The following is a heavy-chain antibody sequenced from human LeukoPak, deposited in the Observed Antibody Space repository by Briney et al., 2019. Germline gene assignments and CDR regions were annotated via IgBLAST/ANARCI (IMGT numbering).Heavy chain of an antibody. V-gene: IGHV3-23*01. D-gene: IGHD3-10*01. J-gene: IGHJ3*02. CDR2: INGSGGST. CDR3: AKDLVTMVRGPRGLAFDI. Sequence: PGGSLRLSCAASGFTFSSYAMSWVRQAPGKGLEWVSAINGSGGSTYYADSVKGRFTISRDNSKNTLYLQMNSLRAEDTAVYYCAKDLVTMVRGPRGLAFDIWGQGTMVTVSS. CDR1: GFTFSSYA.